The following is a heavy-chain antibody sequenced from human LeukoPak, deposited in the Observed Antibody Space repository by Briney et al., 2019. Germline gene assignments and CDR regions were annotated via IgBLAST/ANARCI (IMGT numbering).Heavy chain of an antibody. Sequence: PSETLSLTCTVSGASISSNNYYWGWVRQPPGKRLEWIVEINHCGSTYYSPSLKSRVTISVDTSKNQFSLKLSSVTAADTAVYYCARRGYDILTGYFYYFDYWGQGTLVTVSS. D-gene: IGHD3-9*01. V-gene: IGHV4-39*07. J-gene: IGHJ4*02. CDR3: ARRGYDILTGYFYYFDY. CDR1: GASISSNNYY. CDR2: INHCGST.